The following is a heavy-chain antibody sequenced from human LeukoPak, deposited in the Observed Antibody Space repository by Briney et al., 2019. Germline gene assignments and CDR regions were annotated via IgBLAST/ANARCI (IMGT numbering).Heavy chain of an antibody. CDR1: GFTFSSYG. J-gene: IGHJ1*01. D-gene: IGHD4-17*01. Sequence: GGSLRLSCAASGFTFSSYGMHWVRQAPGRGLEWVSGISWNSGSIGYADSVKGRFTISRDNAKNSLYLQMNSLRAEDTALYYCAKAFSDYGDYLEYFQHWGQGTLVTVSS. V-gene: IGHV3-9*01. CDR3: AKAFSDYGDYLEYFQH. CDR2: ISWNSGSI.